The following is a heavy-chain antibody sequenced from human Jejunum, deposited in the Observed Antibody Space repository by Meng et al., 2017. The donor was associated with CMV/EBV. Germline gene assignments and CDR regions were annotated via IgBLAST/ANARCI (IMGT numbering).Heavy chain of an antibody. V-gene: IGHV3-7*01. CDR3: ARAPLAAYYYHGMDV. CDR2: IKQDGSVK. CDR1: GLTLSGHW. D-gene: IGHD2-15*01. Sequence: GLTLSGHWMSWVRQAPGKGLGWVANIKQDGSVKYYGDSVKGRFTISRDNAKNSLYLQMTSLRAEDTAVYYCARAPLAAYYYHGMDVWGQGTTVTVSS. J-gene: IGHJ6*02.